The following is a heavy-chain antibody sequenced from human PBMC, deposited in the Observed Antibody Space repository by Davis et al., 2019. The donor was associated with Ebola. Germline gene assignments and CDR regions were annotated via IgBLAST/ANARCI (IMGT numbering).Heavy chain of an antibody. CDR2: IYTSGRT. Sequence: PSETLSLTCTVSGGSISSHYWSWIRQPAGKGLEWIGRIYTSGRTNYNPSLKSRATISVDTSKNQFSLRLTSVTAADTAVYYCARWYTSGLGWFDPWGQGTLVTVSS. J-gene: IGHJ5*02. D-gene: IGHD6-19*01. CDR3: ARWYTSGLGWFDP. V-gene: IGHV4-4*07. CDR1: GGSISSHY.